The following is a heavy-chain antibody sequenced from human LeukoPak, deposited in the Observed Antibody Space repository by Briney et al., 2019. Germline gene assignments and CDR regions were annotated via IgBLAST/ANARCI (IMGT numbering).Heavy chain of an antibody. J-gene: IGHJ4*02. CDR2: IYSGGST. Sequence: LTLTCTFSGFSLITSGMCVSWVRQAPGKGLEWVSVIYSGGSTYYADSVKGRFTISRDNSKNTLYLQMNSLRAEDTAVYYCARAHEGISYFDYWGQGTLVTVSS. CDR1: GFSLITSGMC. V-gene: IGHV3-53*01. CDR3: ARAHEGISYFDY.